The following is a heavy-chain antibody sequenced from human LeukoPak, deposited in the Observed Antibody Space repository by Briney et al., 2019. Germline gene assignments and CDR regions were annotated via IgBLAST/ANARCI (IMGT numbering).Heavy chain of an antibody. CDR2: IYYSGSGST. D-gene: IGHD4-23*01. CDR1: GGSISSYY. CDR3: ARRGGHGGSFDY. Sequence: TSETLSLTCTVSGGSISSYYWSWIRQPPGKGLEWIGYIYYSGSGSTNYNPSLKSRVSISVDTSKNHFSLKLSSVTAADTAVYYCARRGGHGGSFDYWGQGTLVTVSS. V-gene: IGHV4-59*08. J-gene: IGHJ4*02.